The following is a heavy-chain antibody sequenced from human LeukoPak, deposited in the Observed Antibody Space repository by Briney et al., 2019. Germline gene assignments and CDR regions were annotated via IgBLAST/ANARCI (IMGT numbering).Heavy chain of an antibody. J-gene: IGHJ6*02. CDR3: AGLGYCSSTSCYETRYYYYGMDV. V-gene: IGHV1-69*15. CDR2: IIPIFGTA. Sequence: GSSVKVSCKASGGTFSSYAISWVRQAPGQGLEWMGRIIPIFGTANYAQKFQGRVTITADESTSTAYMELSSLRSEDTAVYYCAGLGYCSSTSCYETRYYYYGMDVWGQGTTVTVSS. CDR1: GGTFSSYA. D-gene: IGHD2-2*01.